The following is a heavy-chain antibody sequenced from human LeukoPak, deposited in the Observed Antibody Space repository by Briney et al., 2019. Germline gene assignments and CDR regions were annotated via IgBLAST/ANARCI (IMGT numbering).Heavy chain of an antibody. V-gene: IGHV3-48*04. J-gene: IGHJ6*03. CDR2: ISTTSNTI. D-gene: IGHD2-2*01. CDR3: ARDQGYCSRTNYCYYYYMDV. CDR1: GFTLSTYS. Sequence: GGSLRLSCAASGFTLSTYSINWVRQAPGKGLEWVSYISTTSNTIHYADSVKGRFTISRDNAKNSLYLQMNSLRAEDTSVYYCARDQGYCSRTNYCYYYYMDVWGKGTTVTVSS.